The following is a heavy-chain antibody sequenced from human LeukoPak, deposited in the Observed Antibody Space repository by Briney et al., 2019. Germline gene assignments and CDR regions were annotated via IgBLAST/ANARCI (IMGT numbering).Heavy chain of an antibody. J-gene: IGHJ4*02. CDR3: ARFVGKQSAFDY. CDR1: GGSISSYY. V-gene: IGHV4-59*01. Sequence: SETLSLTCTVSGGSISSYYWSWIRQPPGKGLEWIGYIYYSGSTNYNPSLKSRVTISVDTSKNQFSLKLGSVTAADTAVYYCARFVGKQSAFDYWGQGTLVTVSS. CDR2: IYYSGST. D-gene: IGHD1-26*01.